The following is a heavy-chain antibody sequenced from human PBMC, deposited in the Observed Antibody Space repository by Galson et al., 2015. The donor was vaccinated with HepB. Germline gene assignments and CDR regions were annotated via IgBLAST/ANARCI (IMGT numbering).Heavy chain of an antibody. CDR1: GFTFSSYA. Sequence: SLRLSCAASGFTFSSYAMHWVRQAPGKGLEWVAVISYDGSNKYYADSVKGRFTISRDNSKNTLYLQMNSLRAEDTAVYYCARLLGYCSSTSCDAFDIWGQGTMVTVSS. J-gene: IGHJ3*02. V-gene: IGHV3-30-3*01. D-gene: IGHD2-2*01. CDR2: ISYDGSNK. CDR3: ARLLGYCSSTSCDAFDI.